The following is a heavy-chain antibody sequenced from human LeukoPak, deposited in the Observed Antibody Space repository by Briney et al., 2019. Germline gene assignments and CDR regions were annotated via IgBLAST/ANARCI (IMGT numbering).Heavy chain of an antibody. J-gene: IGHJ3*02. D-gene: IGHD3-16*02. CDR1: GYTLTSYY. V-gene: IGHV1-46*01. CDR3: ALLSVALDI. Sequence: GCSVPVSCMASGYTLTSYYLHWLRPPPCRGVKWMGIIRPRGGNTSYAQKFQGKVTMTRDKSKSTGYMEQSSLRSEDTAGYYCALLSVALDIWGQGTMVTVSS. CDR2: IRPRGGNT.